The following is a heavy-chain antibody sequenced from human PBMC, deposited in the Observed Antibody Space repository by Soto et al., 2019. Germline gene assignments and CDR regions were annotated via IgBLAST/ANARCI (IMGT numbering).Heavy chain of an antibody. J-gene: IGHJ4*02. D-gene: IGHD5-12*01. CDR2: IHYNGNT. CDR1: GDSISAYS. Sequence: QVQLQVSGPGLVKPSETLSLTCTVSGDSISAYSWSWVRQPPGKGLEWIGNIHYNGNTKYSPSLKLRVTLSVDTSKNHFYLRLISVTAAYTAIYFCAREGNLGRWLQPLDFWGQGTLVTVSS. CDR3: AREGNLGRWLQPLDF. V-gene: IGHV4-59*01.